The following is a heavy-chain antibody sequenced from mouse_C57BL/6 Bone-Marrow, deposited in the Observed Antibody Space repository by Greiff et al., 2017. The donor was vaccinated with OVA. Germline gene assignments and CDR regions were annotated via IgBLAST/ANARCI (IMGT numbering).Heavy chain of an antibody. Sequence: DVHLVESGGGLVKPGGSLKLSCAASGFTFSSYAMSWVRQTPEKRLEWVATISDGGSYTYYPDNVKGRFTISRDNAKNNLYLQMSHLKSEDTAMYYCARDNYGSSQGYWGQGTLVTVSA. CDR2: ISDGGSYT. CDR1: GFTFSSYA. V-gene: IGHV5-4*01. D-gene: IGHD1-1*01. J-gene: IGHJ3*01. CDR3: ARDNYGSSQGY.